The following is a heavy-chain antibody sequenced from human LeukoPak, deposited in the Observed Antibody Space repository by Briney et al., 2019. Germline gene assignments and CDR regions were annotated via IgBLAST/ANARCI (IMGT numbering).Heavy chain of an antibody. Sequence: GGSLRLSCAASGFTFSSYGMHWVRQAPGKGLEWVAVISYDGSNKYYADSVKGRFTISRDNSKNTLYLQMNSLRAEDTAVYYCAKDILPYSGSYSFDYWGQGTLVTVSS. D-gene: IGHD1-26*01. CDR1: GFTFSSYG. CDR3: AKDILPYSGSYSFDY. J-gene: IGHJ4*02. V-gene: IGHV3-30*18. CDR2: ISYDGSNK.